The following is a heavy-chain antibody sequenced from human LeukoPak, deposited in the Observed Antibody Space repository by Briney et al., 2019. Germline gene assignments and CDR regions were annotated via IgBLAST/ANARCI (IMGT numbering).Heavy chain of an antibody. CDR2: IIPILGIA. D-gene: IGHD2-15*01. CDR1: GGTFSSYA. V-gene: IGHV1-69*04. CDR3: AREYCSGGSCYEDY. Sequence: ASVKVSCKASGGTFSSYAISWVRQAPGQGLEWMGRIIPILGIANYAQKFQGGVTITADKSTSTAYMELSSLRSEDTAVYYCAREYCSGGSCYEDYWGQGTLVTVSS. J-gene: IGHJ4*02.